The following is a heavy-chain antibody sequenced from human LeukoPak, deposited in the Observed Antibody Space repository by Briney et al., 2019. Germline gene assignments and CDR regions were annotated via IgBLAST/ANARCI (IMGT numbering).Heavy chain of an antibody. D-gene: IGHD4-17*01. CDR1: GFTFDDYA. Sequence: GGSLRLSCAASGFTFDDYAMHWVRQVPGKGLEWVSFISWDGGSTCYADSVKGRFTISRDNSKNSLYLQMNSLRAEDTALYYCAKGTLGDYRAGPDYWGRGTLVTVSS. CDR2: ISWDGGST. V-gene: IGHV3-43D*03. J-gene: IGHJ4*02. CDR3: AKGTLGDYRAGPDY.